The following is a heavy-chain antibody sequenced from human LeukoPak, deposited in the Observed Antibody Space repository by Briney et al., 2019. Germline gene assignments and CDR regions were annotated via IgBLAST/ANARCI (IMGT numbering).Heavy chain of an antibody. CDR1: GFTFINAW. V-gene: IGHV3-15*01. J-gene: IGHJ4*02. D-gene: IGHD6-6*01. CDR3: ARDKGTSYLSSFDY. CDR2: IKSKTDGGTT. Sequence: GGSLRLSCAASGFTFINAWMNWVRQAPGKGLEWVGRIKSKTDGGTTDYAAPVKGRFTISRDDSKNTLYLQMNSLRAADTAVYYCARDKGTSYLSSFDYWGQGTLVTVSS.